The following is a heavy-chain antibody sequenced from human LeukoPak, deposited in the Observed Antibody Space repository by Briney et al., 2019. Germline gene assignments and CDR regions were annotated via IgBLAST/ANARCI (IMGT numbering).Heavy chain of an antibody. CDR3: ARGGTTFEH. V-gene: IGHV3-7*01. J-gene: IGHJ4*02. Sequence: GGSLRLSCAASGFTFSVSWMSWVRQAPGKGLEWVANIKYDGSEKYYVDSVKGRFTISRDNAKNPLYLQMNSLRAEDTAVYYCARGGTTFEHWGQGTLVTVSS. CDR1: GFTFSVSW. CDR2: IKYDGSEK. D-gene: IGHD1-1*01.